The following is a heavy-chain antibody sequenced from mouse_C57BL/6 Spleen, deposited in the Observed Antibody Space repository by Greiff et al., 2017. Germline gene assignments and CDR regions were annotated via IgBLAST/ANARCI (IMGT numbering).Heavy chain of an antibody. CDR3: ARSANYYGCRCYFYY. D-gene: IGHD1-1*01. Sequence: VQLQQSGPELVKPGASVKISCKASGYAFSSSWMNWVKQRPGKGLEWIGRIYPGDGDTNYNGKFKGKATLTADKSSSTAYMQLSSLTSEDSAVYFCARSANYYGCRCYFYYGGQGTTLTVSS. CDR2: IYPGDGDT. CDR1: GYAFSSSW. V-gene: IGHV1-82*01. J-gene: IGHJ2*01.